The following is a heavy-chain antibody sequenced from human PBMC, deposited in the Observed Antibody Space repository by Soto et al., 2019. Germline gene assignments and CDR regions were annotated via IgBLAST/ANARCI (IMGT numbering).Heavy chain of an antibody. D-gene: IGHD2-2*01. CDR3: ARVNAHGYFDY. CDR1: GYTFTSYG. V-gene: IGHV1-69*13. Sequence: SVKVSCKASGYTFTSYGISWVRQAPGQGLEWMGGIIPIFGTANYAQKFQGRVTITADESTSTAYMELSSLRSEDTALYYCARVNAHGYFDYWGQGTLVTVSS. J-gene: IGHJ4*02. CDR2: IIPIFGTA.